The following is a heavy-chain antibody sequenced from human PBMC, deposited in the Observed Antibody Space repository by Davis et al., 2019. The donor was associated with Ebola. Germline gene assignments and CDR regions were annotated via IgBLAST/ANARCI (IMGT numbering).Heavy chain of an antibody. CDR1: GYTFTSYG. CDR3: ARGGGSYDVYYYGMDV. J-gene: IGHJ6*02. CDR2: INPNSGGT. V-gene: IGHV1-2*04. D-gene: IGHD1-26*01. Sequence: ASVKVSCKASGYTFTSYGISWVRQAPGQGLEWMGWINPNSGGTNYAQKFQGWVTMTRDTSTSTVYMELSSLRSEDTAVYYCARGGGSYDVYYYGMDVWGQGTTVTVSS.